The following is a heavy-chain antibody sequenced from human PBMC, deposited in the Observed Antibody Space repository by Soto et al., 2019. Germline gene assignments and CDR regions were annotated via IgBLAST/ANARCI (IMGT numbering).Heavy chain of an antibody. CDR3: ASARWFGESAVDL. J-gene: IGHJ5*02. Sequence: QVHLQESGPGRVKPSQTLSLTCTFSGASISSGDHSWTWIRQSPGQGLECIGHITNSGSASSSPSLKSRLSMSLDTSNNPFSLRLTSVSAADSAVYYCASARWFGESAVDLWGQGTLVTVYS. CDR2: ITNSGSA. CDR1: GASISSGDHS. D-gene: IGHD3-10*01. V-gene: IGHV4-30-4*01.